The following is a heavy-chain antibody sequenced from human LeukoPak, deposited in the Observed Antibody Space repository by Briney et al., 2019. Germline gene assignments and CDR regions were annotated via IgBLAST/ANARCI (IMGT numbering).Heavy chain of an antibody. V-gene: IGHV4-39*02. CDR3: AREGAAEGREDY. CDR2: IYYSGST. D-gene: IGHD6-13*01. Sequence: SSETLSLTCTVSGGSISSSSYYWGWIRQPPGKGLEWIGSIYYSGSTYYNPSLKSRVTISVDTSKNQFSLKLSSVTAADTAVYYCAREGAAEGREDYWGQGTLVTVSS. CDR1: GGSISSSSYY. J-gene: IGHJ4*02.